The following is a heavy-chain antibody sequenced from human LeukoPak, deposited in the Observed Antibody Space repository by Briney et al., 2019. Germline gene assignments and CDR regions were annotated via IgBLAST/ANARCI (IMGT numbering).Heavy chain of an antibody. D-gene: IGHD3-22*01. CDR2: LYTSGST. Sequence: SETLSLTCTVSGGSISSYYWSWIRQPAGKGLEWIGRLYTSGSTNYNPSLKSRVTMSVDTSRNQFSLKLSSVTVADTAVYYCVYSSVKRYFDYWGQGTLVTVSS. J-gene: IGHJ4*02. V-gene: IGHV4-4*07. CDR3: VYSSVKRYFDY. CDR1: GGSISSYY.